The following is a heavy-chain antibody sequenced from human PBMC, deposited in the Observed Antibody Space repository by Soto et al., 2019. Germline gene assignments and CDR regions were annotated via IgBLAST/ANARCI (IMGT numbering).Heavy chain of an antibody. Sequence: EVQLVESGGGLVQPGGSLRLSCAASGFTFSSYSMNWVRQAPGKGLEWVSYISSSSSTIYYADSVKGRFTISRDNAKNSLYRQRNSLRAEDTAVYYCARHPERIAEIGWFEPWGQGTLVTVSS. J-gene: IGHJ5*02. D-gene: IGHD6-13*01. V-gene: IGHV3-48*01. CDR1: GFTFSSYS. CDR2: ISSSSSTI. CDR3: ARHPERIAEIGWFEP.